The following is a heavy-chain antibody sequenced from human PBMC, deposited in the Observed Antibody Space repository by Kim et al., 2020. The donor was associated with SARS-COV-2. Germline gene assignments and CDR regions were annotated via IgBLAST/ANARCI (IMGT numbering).Heavy chain of an antibody. CDR1: GGSFSSSSYY. D-gene: IGHD6-13*01. Sequence: SETLSLTCTVSGGSFSSSSYYWGWIRQPPGKGLEWIGSIYYSGSTYYNPSLKSRVTISVDTSKNQFSLKLSSVTAADTAVYYCARHLAAAGRVYFDYWGQGTLVTVSS. CDR3: ARHLAAAGRVYFDY. J-gene: IGHJ4*02. V-gene: IGHV4-39*01. CDR2: IYYSGST.